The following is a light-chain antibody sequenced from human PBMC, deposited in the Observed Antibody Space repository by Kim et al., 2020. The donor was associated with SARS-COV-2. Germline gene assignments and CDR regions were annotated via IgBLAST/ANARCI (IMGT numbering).Light chain of an antibody. J-gene: IGKJ5*01. Sequence: EVVLTQSPGTLSLSPGERATLSCRASQTVDNSFLAWYQQRPGQAPRLLIYTASNRATGIPDRFSGGGSGKDFTLTISSLEPDDFGVYSCQQYASSPITFGQGTRLEIK. V-gene: IGKV3-20*01. CDR2: TAS. CDR1: QTVDNSF. CDR3: QQYASSPIT.